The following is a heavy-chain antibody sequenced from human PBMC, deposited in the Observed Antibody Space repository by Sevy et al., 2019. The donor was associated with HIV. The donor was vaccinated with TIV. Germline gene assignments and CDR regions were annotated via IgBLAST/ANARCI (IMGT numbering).Heavy chain of an antibody. D-gene: IGHD3-10*01. CDR2: IYPGDSDT. J-gene: IGHJ6*02. CDR1: GYSFTSYW. Sequence: GESLKISCKGSGYSFTSYWIGWVRQMPGKGLEWMGIIYPGDSDTRYSPSFQGQVTISADKSISTAYLQWSSRKASDTAMYYGARQGVLGPRHYYGSAYYYYYGMDVWGQGTTVTVSS. V-gene: IGHV5-51*01. CDR3: ARQGVLGPRHYYGSAYYYYYGMDV.